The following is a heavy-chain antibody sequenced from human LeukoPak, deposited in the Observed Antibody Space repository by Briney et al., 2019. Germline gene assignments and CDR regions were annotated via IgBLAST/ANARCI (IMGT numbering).Heavy chain of an antibody. V-gene: IGHV4-39*07. Sequence: PSETLSLTCTVSGGSISSSSYYWGWIRQPPGKGLEWIGSIYYSGSTYYNPSLKSRVTISVDRSKNQFSLKLSSVTAADTAVYYCARTVIVVVPAATGPGWFDPWGQGTLVTVSS. D-gene: IGHD2-2*01. J-gene: IGHJ5*02. CDR2: IYYSGST. CDR3: ARTVIVVVPAATGPGWFDP. CDR1: GGSISSSSYY.